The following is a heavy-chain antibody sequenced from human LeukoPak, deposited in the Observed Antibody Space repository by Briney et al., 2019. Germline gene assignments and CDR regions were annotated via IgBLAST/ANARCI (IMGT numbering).Heavy chain of an antibody. J-gene: IGHJ3*02. CDR1: GYSISSGYY. CDR3: ARANYYDTSGYSRGAFDI. CDR2: IYQSGST. Sequence: SETLSLTCTVSGYSISSGYYWGWIRQSPGKGLEWIGGIYQSGSTHYNPSLKSRVTISVDTSKNQFSLKLSSVTAADTAVYYCARANYYDTSGYSRGAFDIWGQGTMVTVSS. D-gene: IGHD3-22*01. V-gene: IGHV4-38-2*02.